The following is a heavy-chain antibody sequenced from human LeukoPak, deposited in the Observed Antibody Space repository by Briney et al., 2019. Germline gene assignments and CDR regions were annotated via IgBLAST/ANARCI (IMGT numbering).Heavy chain of an antibody. Sequence: GGSLRLSCAASGFTFDDYGMIWVRQAPGKGLEGVSGINWNGGSTGYADSVKGRFTISRDNAKNSLYLQMNSLRAEDTALYYCARDRSCDILTGYAFDYWGQGTLVPVSS. CDR3: ARDRSCDILTGYAFDY. CDR2: INWNGGST. D-gene: IGHD3-9*01. CDR1: GFTFDDYG. J-gene: IGHJ4*02. V-gene: IGHV3-20*04.